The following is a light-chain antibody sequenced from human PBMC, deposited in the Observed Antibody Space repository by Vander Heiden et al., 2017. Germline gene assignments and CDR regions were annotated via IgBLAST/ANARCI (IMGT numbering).Light chain of an antibody. CDR2: DAS. J-gene: IGKJ3*01. CDR3: QHRSNWPPLFP. CDR1: QSLGTS. V-gene: IGKV3-11*01. Sequence: EIVFTQSPVTPSLSPGARATLSCRASQSLGTSLAWYQQQPGQAPRLLINDASNRATGIPARFSGSGSGTDFTLTISSLEPEDFAVYYCQHRSNWPPLFPFGPGT.